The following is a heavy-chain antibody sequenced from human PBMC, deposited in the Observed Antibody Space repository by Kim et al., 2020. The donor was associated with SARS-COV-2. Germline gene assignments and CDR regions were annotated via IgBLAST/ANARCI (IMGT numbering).Heavy chain of an antibody. CDR1: GGSISSYY. CDR2: IYYSGST. V-gene: IGHV4-59*08. Sequence: SETLSLTCTVSGGSISSYYWSWIRQPPGKGMEWIGYIYYSGSTNYNPSLKSRVTISVDTSKNQFSLKLSSVTAAATALYYCARLLGDFWSGYQYYYGMDVWGQGTTVTVSS. CDR3: ARLLGDFWSGYQYYYGMDV. J-gene: IGHJ6*02. D-gene: IGHD3-3*01.